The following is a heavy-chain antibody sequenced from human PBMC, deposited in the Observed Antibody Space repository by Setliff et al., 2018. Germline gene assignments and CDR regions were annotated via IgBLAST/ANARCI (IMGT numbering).Heavy chain of an antibody. J-gene: IGHJ4*02. CDR2: THYSGST. CDR1: GGSISSHY. V-gene: IGHV4-59*11. Sequence: LSLTCTVSGGSISSHYWNWIRQPPGKGLEWIGHTHYSGSTNYNPSLKSRVTISVDTSKNQFSLKLNSVTAADTAVYYCARTGLSYSSGWYSDYWGQGTLVTVSS. D-gene: IGHD6-19*01. CDR3: ARTGLSYSSGWYSDY.